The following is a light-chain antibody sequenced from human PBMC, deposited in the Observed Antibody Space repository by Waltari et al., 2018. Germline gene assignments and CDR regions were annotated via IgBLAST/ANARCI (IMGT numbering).Light chain of an antibody. V-gene: IGLV1-47*01. CDR3: AAWDDSLSGAV. Sequence: QSVLTQPPSASGTPGQRVTISCSGSSSNVGSNYVYWYQQLPGTAPKLLIHRNNQRPSGVPDRFSGSKSGTSASLAISGLRSEDEADYYCAAWDDSLSGAVFGGGTQLTVL. J-gene: IGLJ7*01. CDR2: RNN. CDR1: SSNVGSNY.